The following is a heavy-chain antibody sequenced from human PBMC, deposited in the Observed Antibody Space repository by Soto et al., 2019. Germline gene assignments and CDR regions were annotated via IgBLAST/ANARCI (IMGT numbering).Heavy chain of an antibody. CDR3: AREDKSSGYAETFYH. D-gene: IGHD3-22*01. J-gene: IGHJ1*01. CDR1: GFTFSSYV. V-gene: IGHV3-30*03. Sequence: QVQLVESGGGVVQPGTSLRLSCAASGFTFSSYVMHWVRQAPGKGLEWVALISHDERDKQYVDSVKDRFTISRDNSKNTLYLQMSSLTAEDTSVYYCAREDKSSGYAETFYHWGQGTLITVSS. CDR2: ISHDERDK.